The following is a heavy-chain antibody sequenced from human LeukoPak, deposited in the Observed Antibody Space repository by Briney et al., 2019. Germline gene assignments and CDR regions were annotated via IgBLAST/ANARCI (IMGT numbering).Heavy chain of an antibody. CDR3: ARPGTLGYSGNYYYFDY. V-gene: IGHV1-2*02. CDR1: GYTFNGYY. J-gene: IGHJ4*02. CDR2: INPNSGGT. D-gene: IGHD1-26*01. Sequence: ASVTVSCKASGYTFNGYYMHWVRQAPGQGVEGMGWINPNSGGTNYAQNFQGRVTMTRDTSISTAYMELSTLRSDDTAVYSCARPGTLGYSGNYYYFDYWGQGTLVTVSS.